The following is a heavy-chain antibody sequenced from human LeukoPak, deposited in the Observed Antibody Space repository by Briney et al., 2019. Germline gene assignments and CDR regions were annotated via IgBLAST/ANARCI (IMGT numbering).Heavy chain of an antibody. D-gene: IGHD2-15*01. V-gene: IGHV3-33*01. CDR3: ARAGGYCSGGSCYRGYSWFDP. CDR2: ILYNGSNK. J-gene: IGHJ5*02. Sequence: GGSLRLSCAASGFTFSSSAMHWVRQAPGKGLEWVAVILYNGSNKYYADSVKGRFTISRGNSKNTLYLQMNSLRVEDTAVYYCARAGGYCSGGSCYRGYSWFDPWGQGTLVTVSS. CDR1: GFTFSSSA.